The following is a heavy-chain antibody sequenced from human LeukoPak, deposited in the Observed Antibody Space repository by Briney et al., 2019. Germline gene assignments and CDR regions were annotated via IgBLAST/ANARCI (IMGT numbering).Heavy chain of an antibody. CDR1: GYTFTGYY. V-gene: IGHV1-2*02. D-gene: IGHD6-6*01. Sequence: GASVRVSCKASGYTFTGYYMHWGRQAPGQGLEWMGWINTNSGGTNYAQTFQGRVTMTRDTSISTAYMELRRLRSDDTALYYCARDVRRIAALVLFDPWGQGTLVTVSS. CDR3: ARDVRRIAALVLFDP. J-gene: IGHJ5*02. CDR2: INTNSGGT.